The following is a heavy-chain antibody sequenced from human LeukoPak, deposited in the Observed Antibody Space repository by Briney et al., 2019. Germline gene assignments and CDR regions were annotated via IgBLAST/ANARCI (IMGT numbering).Heavy chain of an antibody. J-gene: IGHJ4*02. CDR2: ISDSGANT. D-gene: IGHD6-6*01. CDR1: GFTFSTYA. Sequence: GGSLRLSCAASGFTFSTYAMSWVRQAPGKGLEWVSTISDSGANTYYADSVRGRFTISRDNSKNTLYLQMSSLRAEDTAVYYCAKGLVPDYWGQGTLVTVSS. V-gene: IGHV3-23*01. CDR3: AKGLVPDY.